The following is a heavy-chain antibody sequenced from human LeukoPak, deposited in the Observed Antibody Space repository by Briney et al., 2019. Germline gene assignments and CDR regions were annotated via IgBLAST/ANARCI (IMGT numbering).Heavy chain of an antibody. Sequence: ASVKVSCKASGYTFTSYGISWVRQAPGQGLEWMGWISAYNGNTNYAQKLQGRVTMTTDTSTSTAYMELRSLRSDDTAVYYCARIQRANDYGDYPNFDYWGQGTLVTVSS. D-gene: IGHD4-17*01. V-gene: IGHV1-18*01. CDR2: ISAYNGNT. J-gene: IGHJ4*02. CDR3: ARIQRANDYGDYPNFDY. CDR1: GYTFTSYG.